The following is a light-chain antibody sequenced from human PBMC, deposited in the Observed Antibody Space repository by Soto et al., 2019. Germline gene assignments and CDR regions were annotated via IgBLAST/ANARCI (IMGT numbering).Light chain of an antibody. Sequence: QSALTQPPSASESPGQSVTISCTGTKNNIGVYDFVSCYQHHPAKTPRLSIYEFVHRPSGVPDRFSGSTSGNTASLTVSGLQAADEADYFCKSYAGSNTYVFGSGTKVTVL. CDR3: KSYAGSNTYV. CDR2: EFV. CDR1: KNNIGVYDF. J-gene: IGLJ1*01. V-gene: IGLV2-8*01.